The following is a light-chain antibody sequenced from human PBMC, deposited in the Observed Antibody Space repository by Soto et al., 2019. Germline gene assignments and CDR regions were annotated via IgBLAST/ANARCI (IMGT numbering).Light chain of an antibody. Sequence: EIVLTQSPGTLSLSAGERATLSCRAGQNISSNYLAWYQQKPGQAPRLLIYGASSRATDIPDRFSGGGSGTDFTLTVNRQEPEDFAVYYCQQYGTSPFTFGPGTRVDIK. V-gene: IGKV3-20*01. J-gene: IGKJ3*01. CDR2: GAS. CDR3: QQYGTSPFT. CDR1: QNISSNY.